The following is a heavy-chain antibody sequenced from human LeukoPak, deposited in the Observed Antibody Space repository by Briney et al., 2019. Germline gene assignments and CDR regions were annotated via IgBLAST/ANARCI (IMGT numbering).Heavy chain of an antibody. D-gene: IGHD3-22*01. J-gene: IGHJ4*02. V-gene: IGHV3-21*01. CDR2: INTISSYI. CDR3: ARLRRNCDSGAYYYYYDY. Sequence: PGGSLRLSCAASGFTFSSYSFNGVRQAPGRGLEWVSSINTISSYIYYADSVKGRFTISRDNAKNSLSLQMNSLRVEDTAVYYCARLRRNCDSGAYYYYYDYWGQGTLVTVSS. CDR1: GFTFSSYS.